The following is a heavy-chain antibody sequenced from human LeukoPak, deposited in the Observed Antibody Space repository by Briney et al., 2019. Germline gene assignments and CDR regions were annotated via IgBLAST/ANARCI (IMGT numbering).Heavy chain of an antibody. D-gene: IGHD3-22*01. J-gene: IGHJ6*03. CDR2: IYYSGST. Sequence: SETLPLTCTVPGGSISSYYWSWIRQPPGKGLEWIGNIYYSGSTNYNPSLKSRVTISVDTSKNQFSLKLSSVTAADTAVYYCTRGSIAYYYMDVWGKGTTVTISS. CDR3: TRGSIAYYYMDV. V-gene: IGHV4-59*01. CDR1: GGSISSYY.